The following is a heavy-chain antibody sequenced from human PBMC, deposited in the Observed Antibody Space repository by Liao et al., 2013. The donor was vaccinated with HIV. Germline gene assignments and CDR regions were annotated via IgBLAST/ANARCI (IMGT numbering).Heavy chain of an antibody. CDR1: GGSISGHF. V-gene: IGHV4-4*07. J-gene: IGHJ4*02. CDR2: IYTGGST. CDR3: AKGESFGVVSH. Sequence: QVQLQESGPGLVKPSETLSLTCTVSGGSISGHFWTWIRQPAGKGLEWIGRIYTGGSTNYNPSLESRVTMSSDTSKSQFSLRLSSVTAADTAVYYCAKGESFGVVSHWGQGTLVTVSS. D-gene: IGHD3-3*01.